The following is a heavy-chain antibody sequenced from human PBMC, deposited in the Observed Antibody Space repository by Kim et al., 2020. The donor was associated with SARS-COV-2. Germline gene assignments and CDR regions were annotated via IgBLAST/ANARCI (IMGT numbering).Heavy chain of an antibody. V-gene: IGHV1-46*01. Sequence: ASVKVSCKASGYTFSSYYMHWVRQAPGQGLEWMGIINPRGGTPTYAQKVQGRLTMTSDTSTSTVYMELSRLKSEDTAVYYCARGLHRTPTAIAVTGFDYWCQGTRGTVAA. CDR1: GYTFSSYY. CDR2: INPRGGTP. J-gene: IGHJ4*02. D-gene: IGHD6-19*01. CDR3: ARGLHRTPTAIAVTGFDY.